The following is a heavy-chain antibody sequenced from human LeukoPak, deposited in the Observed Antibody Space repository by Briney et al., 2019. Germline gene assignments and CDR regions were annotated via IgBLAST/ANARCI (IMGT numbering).Heavy chain of an antibody. J-gene: IGHJ6*03. CDR3: ARGGYFYYYMDV. CDR2: ISDTGNTT. CDR1: GFTFSDYY. Sequence: PGGSLRLSCAASGFTFSDYYMSWIRQAPGKGLEWVSYISDTGNTTYYADSVKGRFTISRDNAKNSLYLQMNSLRAEDTAVYYCARGGYFYYYMDVWGKGTTVTVSS. V-gene: IGHV3-11*01.